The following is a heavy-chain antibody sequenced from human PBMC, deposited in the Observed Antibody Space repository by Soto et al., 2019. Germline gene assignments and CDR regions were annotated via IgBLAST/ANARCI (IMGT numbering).Heavy chain of an antibody. V-gene: IGHV1-69*13. CDR2: IIPIFGTA. D-gene: IGHD1-7*01. CDR3: ARGGTTGLFFDY. CDR1: GGTFSSYA. J-gene: IGHJ4*02. Sequence: ASVKVSCKASGGTFSSYAISWVRQAPGQGLEWMGGIIPIFGTANYAQKFQGRVTITADESTSTAYMELSSLRSEDTAVYYCARGGTTGLFFDYWGQGTLVTVSS.